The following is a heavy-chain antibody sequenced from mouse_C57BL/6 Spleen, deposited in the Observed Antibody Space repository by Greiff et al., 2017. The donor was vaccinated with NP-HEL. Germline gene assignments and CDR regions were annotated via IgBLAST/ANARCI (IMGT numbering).Heavy chain of an antibody. J-gene: IGHJ1*03. Sequence: VQLQQPGAELVKPGASVKLSCKASGYTFTSYWMQWVKQRPGQGLEWIGEIDPSDSYTNYNQKFKGKATLTVDTSSSTAYMQLSSLTSEDSAVYYCARYSRYFDVWGTGTTVTVSS. V-gene: IGHV1-50*01. CDR2: IDPSDSYT. CDR3: ARYSRYFDV. CDR1: GYTFTSYW.